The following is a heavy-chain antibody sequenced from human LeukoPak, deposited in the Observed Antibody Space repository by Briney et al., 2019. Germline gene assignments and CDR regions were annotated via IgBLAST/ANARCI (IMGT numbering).Heavy chain of an antibody. CDR1: GFTFSSYW. CDR2: INSDGSST. V-gene: IGHV3-74*01. D-gene: IGHD3-16*01. J-gene: IGHJ6*02. Sequence: PGGSLRLSCAASGFTFSSYWMHWVRQAPGKGLVWVSRINSDGSSTSYADSVKGRFTISRDNAANSLYLQMNSLRVEDTAVYYCARDGGIIRFGGQDVWGQGTTVIVS. CDR3: ARDGGIIRFGGQDV.